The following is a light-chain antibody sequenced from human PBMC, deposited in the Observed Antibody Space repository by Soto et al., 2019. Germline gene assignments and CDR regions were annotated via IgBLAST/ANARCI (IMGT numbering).Light chain of an antibody. CDR3: QHYNNDRPT. CDR2: AAS. V-gene: IGKV1-27*01. J-gene: IGKJ5*01. CDR1: QAISNA. Sequence: DIQMTQSPSSLSASVGDRVTITCRASQAISNAVAWYQQSPRRGTKLVIYAASSLQSGVSSRFSGSGSGTDFTLTISSLQPEDFATYYCQHYNNDRPTSGQGTRLEAK.